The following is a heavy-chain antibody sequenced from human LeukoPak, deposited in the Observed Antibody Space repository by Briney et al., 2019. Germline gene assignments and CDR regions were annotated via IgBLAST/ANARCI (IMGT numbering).Heavy chain of an antibody. CDR2: INHSGST. V-gene: IGHV4-34*01. CDR3: ARGLGSIAAAVYFDY. CDR1: GGSLSAYY. J-gene: IGHJ4*02. D-gene: IGHD6-13*01. Sequence: PSETLSLTCAVHGGSLSAYYWSWIRQPSGKGLEWVGEINHSGSTNYNPSLKSRVTISVDTSKDQFSLKLSSLTAADTAVYYCARGLGSIAAAVYFDYWGPGTLVTVSS.